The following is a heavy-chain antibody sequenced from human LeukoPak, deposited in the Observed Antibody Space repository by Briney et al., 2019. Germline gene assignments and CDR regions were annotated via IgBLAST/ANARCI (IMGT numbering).Heavy chain of an antibody. J-gene: IGHJ4*02. CDR3: AKDRYSYAFEYSDS. CDR1: GFTFSSYG. V-gene: IGHV3-30*18. Sequence: GGSLRLSCAAPGFTFSSYGMHWVRQAPGKGLDWVAVISNDGSKKYYADSVKGRFTISRDNSKNTLSLQVSSLRTEDTAVYYCAKDRYSYAFEYSDSWGQGTLVTVSS. CDR2: ISNDGSKK. D-gene: IGHD5-18*01.